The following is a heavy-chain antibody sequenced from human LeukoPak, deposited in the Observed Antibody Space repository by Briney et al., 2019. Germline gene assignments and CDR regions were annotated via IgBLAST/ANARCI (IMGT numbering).Heavy chain of an antibody. CDR1: GGSIFSSNSY. CDR3: ARDLIVVVTPLIAFDI. CDR2: IYHSGST. D-gene: IGHD3-22*01. J-gene: IGHJ3*02. V-gene: IGHV4-39*07. Sequence: SETLSLTCTVSGGSIFSSNSYWGWIRQPPGKGLEWIGSIYHSGSTYYNPSLKSRVTISVDTSKNQFSLKLSSVTAADTAVYYCARDLIVVVTPLIAFDIWGQGTMVTVSS.